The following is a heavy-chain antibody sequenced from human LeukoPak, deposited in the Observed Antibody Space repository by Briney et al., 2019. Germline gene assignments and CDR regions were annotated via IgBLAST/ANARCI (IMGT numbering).Heavy chain of an antibody. CDR3: AKVGSSNWYYTSYYFDY. CDR1: GFTFSSYS. Sequence: PGGSLRLSCAASGFTFSSYSMNWVRQAPGKGLEWVSYISSSSSTIYYADSVKGRFTISRDNAKNSLYLQMNSLRAEDTAVYYCAKVGSSNWYYTSYYFDYWGQGTLVTVSS. CDR2: ISSSSSTI. J-gene: IGHJ4*02. D-gene: IGHD6-13*01. V-gene: IGHV3-48*01.